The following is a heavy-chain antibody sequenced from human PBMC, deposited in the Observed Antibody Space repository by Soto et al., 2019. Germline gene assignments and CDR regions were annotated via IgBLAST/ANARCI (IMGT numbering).Heavy chain of an antibody. V-gene: IGHV3-23*01. CDR2: LGGGGDT. CDR3: TKDRHPDGIWTFDF. J-gene: IGHJ4*02. CDR1: GFTFGTYT. Sequence: PGGSLRLSCAASGFTFGTYTMNWFRQAPGKGLEWVSALGGGGDTHYAESVKGRFTISRDYSKNILLLQMNSLRDEDSAIYYCTKDRHPDGIWTFDFWGQGTLVTVS. D-gene: IGHD3-9*01.